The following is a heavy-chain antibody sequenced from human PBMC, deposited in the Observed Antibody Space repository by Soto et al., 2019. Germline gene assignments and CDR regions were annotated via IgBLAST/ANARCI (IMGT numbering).Heavy chain of an antibody. CDR2: IVVGSGNT. D-gene: IGHD2-8*01. CDR3: VRFSPCTNGVSHYYYGMDV. CDR1: GFTFTSSA. J-gene: IGHJ6*02. V-gene: IGHV1-58*01. Sequence: QMQLVQSGPEVKKPGTSVKVSCKASGFTFTSSAVQWVRQARGQRLEWIGWIVVGSGNTNYAQKFQERVTITRDMSTSTAYMELSSLRSEDTAVYYCVRFSPCTNGVSHYYYGMDVWGQGTTVTVSS.